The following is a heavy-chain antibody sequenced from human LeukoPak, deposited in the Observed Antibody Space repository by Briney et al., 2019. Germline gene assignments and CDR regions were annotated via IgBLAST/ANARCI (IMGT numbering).Heavy chain of an antibody. Sequence: ASVKVSCKASGYTFTNYGISWVRQAPGQGLEWMGWISAYNGNTNYAQKLQGRVTMTTDTSTSTAYMELRSLRSDDTAVYYCASLNYYYYYMDVWGKGTTVTVSS. V-gene: IGHV1-18*01. CDR3: ASLNYYYYYMDV. CDR1: GYTFTNYG. J-gene: IGHJ6*03. CDR2: ISAYNGNT.